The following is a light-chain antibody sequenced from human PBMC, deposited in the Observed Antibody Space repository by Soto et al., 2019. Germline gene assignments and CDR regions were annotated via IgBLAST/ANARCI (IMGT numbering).Light chain of an antibody. CDR1: QSLLHSNGYKY. Sequence: DIVMTQSPLSLPVTPGEPASIFCRSSQSLLHSNGYKYLDWYLQKPGQSPQLLIYLGSNRASGVPDRFSGSGSGTDFTLKISRVESEDVGVYYCMQALQTPWTFGQGTKVEIK. CDR2: LGS. V-gene: IGKV2-28*01. CDR3: MQALQTPWT. J-gene: IGKJ1*01.